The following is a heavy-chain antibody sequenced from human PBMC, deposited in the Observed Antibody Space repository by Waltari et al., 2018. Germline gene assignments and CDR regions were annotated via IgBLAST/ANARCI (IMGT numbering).Heavy chain of an antibody. J-gene: IGHJ5*02. CDR2: INPNSGGT. Sequence: QVQLVQSGAEVKKPGASVKVSCKASGYTFTGYYMHWVRQAPGQGLEWMGWINPNSGGTNYAQKFQGRVTMTRDTSISTAYMELSRLRSDDTAVYYCARVHPDFWSGYRLDPWGQGTLVTVSS. CDR3: ARVHPDFWSGYRLDP. V-gene: IGHV1-2*02. CDR1: GYTFTGYY. D-gene: IGHD3-3*01.